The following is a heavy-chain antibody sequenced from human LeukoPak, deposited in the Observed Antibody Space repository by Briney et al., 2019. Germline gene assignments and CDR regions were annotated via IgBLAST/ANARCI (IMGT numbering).Heavy chain of an antibody. CDR1: GFTFSSFW. J-gene: IGHJ4*02. CDR2: INQDGSET. CDR3: AREGDSNFD. V-gene: IGHV3-7*01. Sequence: PGGSLRLSCEVSGFTFSSFWMNWVRQAPGKGLEWVANINQDGSETYYVDSVKGRFTISRDNAKNSLYLQMNSLRAEDTAVYYCAREGDSNFDWGQGTLVTVSS. D-gene: IGHD4-11*01.